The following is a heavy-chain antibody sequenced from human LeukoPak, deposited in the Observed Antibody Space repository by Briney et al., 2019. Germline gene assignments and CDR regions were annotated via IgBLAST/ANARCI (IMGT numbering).Heavy chain of an antibody. D-gene: IGHD2-15*01. CDR3: AREYCSGGTCLPPT. J-gene: IGHJ5*02. Sequence: GGSLRLSCAASGFTFRSYSMNWVRQAPGKGLEWVPLISSSGSYIYYAGSVKGRFTISRDNAKNSLYLQMNSLRAEDTAVYYCAREYCSGGTCLPPTWGQGTLVTVSS. CDR2: ISSSGSYI. CDR1: GFTFRSYS. V-gene: IGHV3-21*01.